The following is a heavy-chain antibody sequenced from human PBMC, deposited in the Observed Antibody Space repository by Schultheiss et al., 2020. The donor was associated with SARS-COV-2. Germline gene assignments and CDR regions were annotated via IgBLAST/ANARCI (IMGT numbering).Heavy chain of an antibody. CDR2: IIPIFGTA. J-gene: IGHJ5*02. CDR3: ARGQPIWELHVGHWFDP. V-gene: IGHV1-8*03. CDR1: GYTFTGYY. D-gene: IGHD1-26*01. Sequence: ASVKVSCKASGYTFTGYYMHWVRQAPGQGLEWMGGIIPIFGTANYAQKFQGRVTFSRNTSISTAYMELSSLRSEDTAVYYCARGQPIWELHVGHWFDPWGQGTLVTVSS.